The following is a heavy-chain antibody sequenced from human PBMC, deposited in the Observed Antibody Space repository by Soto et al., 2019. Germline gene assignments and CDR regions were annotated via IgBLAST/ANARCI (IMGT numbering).Heavy chain of an antibody. CDR1: GYTFTGYY. V-gene: IGHV1-2*04. Sequence: QVQLVQSGAEVKKPWASVKVSCKASGYTFTGYYVNWVRQAPGQGLEWMGRINPNGGGTNYAQKVQGWVTMTRDTSISTADMELSRLKSDDTAVYYCARDRCSGDNCYSIFSLDIWGQGTMVTVS. J-gene: IGHJ3*02. D-gene: IGHD2-15*01. CDR2: INPNGGGT. CDR3: ARDRCSGDNCYSIFSLDI.